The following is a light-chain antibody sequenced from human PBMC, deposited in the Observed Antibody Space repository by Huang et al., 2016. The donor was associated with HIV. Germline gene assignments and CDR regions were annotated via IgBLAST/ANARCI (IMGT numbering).Light chain of an antibody. J-gene: IGKJ1*01. Sequence: DIQMTQSPSSLSASVGDRVTITCRASQSIIAYLNWYQQKPGKAPSLLIYAATSLQSGGPSRFSGSGSGTDFTLTISSLQPADFATYYCQQSFSIPWTFGQGTKVEIK. CDR2: AAT. V-gene: IGKV1-39*01. CDR1: QSIIAY. CDR3: QQSFSIPWT.